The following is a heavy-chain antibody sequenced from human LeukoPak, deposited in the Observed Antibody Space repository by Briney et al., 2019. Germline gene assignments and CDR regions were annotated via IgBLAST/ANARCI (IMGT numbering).Heavy chain of an antibody. CDR3: ATSPNYYGSGRGYFDY. V-gene: IGHV1-46*01. CDR1: GYTFTSYY. J-gene: IGHJ4*02. Sequence: GASVKVSCKASGYTFTSYYMHWVRQAPGQGLEWMGIINPSGGSTSYAQKFQGRVTMTVDTSTDTAYMELSSVRSEDTAVYYCATSPNYYGSGRGYFDYWGQGTLVTVSS. CDR2: INPSGGST. D-gene: IGHD3-10*01.